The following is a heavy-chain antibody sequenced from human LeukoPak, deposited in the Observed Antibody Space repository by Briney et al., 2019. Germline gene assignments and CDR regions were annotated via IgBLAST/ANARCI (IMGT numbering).Heavy chain of an antibody. J-gene: IGHJ4*02. CDR1: GFTFSTYG. CDR3: AKDLGSGGWYIDY. D-gene: IGHD6-19*01. V-gene: IGHV3-23*01. Sequence: PGGSLRLSCAASGFTFSTYGVYWVRQAPGKGLEWVSSNSGGSSYYADSVKGRFTISRDNSKNTLYLQMNSLRAEDTAVYYCAKDLGSGGWYIDYWGQGTLVTVSS. CDR2: NSGGSS.